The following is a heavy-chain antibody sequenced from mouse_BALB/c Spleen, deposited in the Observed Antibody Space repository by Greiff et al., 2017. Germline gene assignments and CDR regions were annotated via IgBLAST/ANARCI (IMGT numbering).Heavy chain of an antibody. CDR3: AKPEGSWFAY. CDR1: GFSLTSYG. CDR2: IWRGGST. Sequence: VQRVESGPSLVQPSQSLSITCTVSGFSLTSYGVHWVRQSPGKGLEWLGVIWRGGSTDYNAAFMSRLSISKDNSKSQVFLKLNSLQTDDTATYYCAKPEGSWFAYWGQGTLVTVSA. V-gene: IGHV2-5-1*01. D-gene: IGHD3-3*01. J-gene: IGHJ3*01.